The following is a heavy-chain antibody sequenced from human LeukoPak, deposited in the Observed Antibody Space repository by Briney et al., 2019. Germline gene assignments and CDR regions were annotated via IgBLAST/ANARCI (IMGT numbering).Heavy chain of an antibody. D-gene: IGHD6-13*01. CDR1: GDSISSSSFY. Sequence: SETLSLTCTLSGDSISSSSFYWGWIRQPPGKGLEWIGSFYYGGNTYYNPSLKSRVTISVDTSKNQFSLKLSSVTAADTAVYYCAREGDSNSVGWFDPWGQGTLVTVSS. CDR2: FYYGGNT. V-gene: IGHV4-39*07. J-gene: IGHJ5*02. CDR3: AREGDSNSVGWFDP.